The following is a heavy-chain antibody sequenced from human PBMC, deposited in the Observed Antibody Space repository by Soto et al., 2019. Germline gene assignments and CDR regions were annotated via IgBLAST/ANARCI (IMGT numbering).Heavy chain of an antibody. CDR2: INHSGST. D-gene: IGHD3-16*02. CDR3: ARDWRRYDYIWGSYRYGYFDY. CDR1: GGSFSGYY. Sequence: SETLSLTCAVYGGSFSGYYWSWIRQPPGKGLEWIGEINHSGSTNYNPSLKSRVTISVDTSKNQFSLKLSSVTAADTAVYYCARDWRRYDYIWGSYRYGYFDYWGQGTLVTVSS. V-gene: IGHV4-34*01. J-gene: IGHJ4*02.